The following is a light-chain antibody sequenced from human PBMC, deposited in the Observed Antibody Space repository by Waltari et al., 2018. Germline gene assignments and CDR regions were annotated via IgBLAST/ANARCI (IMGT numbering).Light chain of an antibody. CDR3: QQYDGSVVT. CDR2: AAS. J-gene: IGKJ4*01. CDR1: QSITGSW. Sequence: EIVLTQSPGTLSLSPGERVTLSCRASQSITGSWMTWYPQKPGQAPRLLICAASTRAPGVPDRCSGSGSGTDFTLTISRLEPEDSALYYCQQYDGSVVTFGGGTKVEIK. V-gene: IGKV3-20*01.